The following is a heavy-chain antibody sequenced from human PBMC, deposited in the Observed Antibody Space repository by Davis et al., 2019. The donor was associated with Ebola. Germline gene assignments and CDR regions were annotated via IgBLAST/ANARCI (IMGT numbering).Heavy chain of an antibody. J-gene: IGHJ4*02. D-gene: IGHD2-2*01. CDR2: IFPKIGMV. Sequence: SVKVSCKASGGTFSSYAISWVRQAPGQGLEWVGGIFPKIGMVNDAQKFQGRVTITADKFTSTAYMELRSLRSEDTAVYYCARGFCSNISCYVFDKWGQGTLVTVSS. CDR1: GGTFSSYA. CDR3: ARGFCSNISCYVFDK. V-gene: IGHV1-69*10.